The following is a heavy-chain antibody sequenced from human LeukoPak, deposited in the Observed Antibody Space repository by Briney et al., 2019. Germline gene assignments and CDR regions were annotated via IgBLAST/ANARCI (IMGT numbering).Heavy chain of an antibody. CDR3: ARGSSSWLGS. Sequence: SVKVSCKASGGTFSSYAISWVRQAPGQGLEWMGRIIPILGIANYAQKFQGRVTITADKSTSTAYMELSSLRSEDTAVYYCARGSSSWLGSWGQGTLVTVSS. J-gene: IGHJ4*02. CDR1: GGTFSSYA. V-gene: IGHV1-69*04. CDR2: IIPILGIA. D-gene: IGHD6-13*01.